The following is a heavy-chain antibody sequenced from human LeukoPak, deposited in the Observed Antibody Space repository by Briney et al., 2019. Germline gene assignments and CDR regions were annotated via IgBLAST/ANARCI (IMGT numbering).Heavy chain of an antibody. CDR2: IGST. Sequence: SETLSLTCTVSGGSISSGSYYWSWIRQPAGKGLEWGGHIGSTNYNPSLKSRVTISVDTSKNQFSLKLSSVTAADTAVYYCARGLNYYDSSGRPHWYFDLWGRGTLVTVSS. D-gene: IGHD3-22*01. J-gene: IGHJ2*01. V-gene: IGHV4-61*09. CDR1: GGSISSGSYY. CDR3: ARGLNYYDSSGRPHWYFDL.